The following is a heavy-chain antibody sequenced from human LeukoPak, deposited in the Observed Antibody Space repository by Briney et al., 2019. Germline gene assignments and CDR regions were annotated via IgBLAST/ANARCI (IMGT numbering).Heavy chain of an antibody. D-gene: IGHD2-2*01. J-gene: IGHJ4*02. Sequence: GGSLRLSCAASGFTFSSYWMSWVRQAPGKGLEWVANIKQDGSEKYYVDSVKGRFTISRDNAKNSLYLQMNSLRAEDTAVYYCARVSCSSTSCRTFDYWGQGPWSPSPQ. V-gene: IGHV3-7*01. CDR2: IKQDGSEK. CDR1: GFTFSSYW. CDR3: ARVSCSSTSCRTFDY.